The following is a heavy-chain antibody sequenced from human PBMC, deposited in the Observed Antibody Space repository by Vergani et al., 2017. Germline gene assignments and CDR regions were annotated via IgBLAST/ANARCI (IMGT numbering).Heavy chain of an antibody. CDR2: MKSKTDGGTT. V-gene: IGHV3-15*01. J-gene: IGHJ6*02. CDR3: TTDMYYDFWSGSTTYGMDV. D-gene: IGHD3-3*01. Sequence: EVQLVESGGGLIKPGGSLRLSCAASGFNLTNAWMNWVRQAPGKGLEWVGHMKSKTDGGTTDYAAPVKGRFSISRDDSKNTLYLQMNSLKTEDTAVYYCTTDMYYDFWSGSTTYGMDVWGQGTTVTVSS. CDR1: GFNLTNAW.